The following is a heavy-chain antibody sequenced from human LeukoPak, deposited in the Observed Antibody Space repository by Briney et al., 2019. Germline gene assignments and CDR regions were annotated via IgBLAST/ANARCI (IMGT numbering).Heavy chain of an antibody. CDR2: IDQDGGGK. V-gene: IGHV3-7*01. Sequence: GGSLRLSCAASGFTFSDYWMSWVRQAPGKGLEWVANIDQDGGGKYYLDSVKGRFTISRDNAKSSLYLQIDSLRAEDTAVYYCARGDWAPFDYWGQGSLPTVSS. CDR1: GFTFSDYW. CDR3: ARGDWAPFDY. D-gene: IGHD2-21*02. J-gene: IGHJ4*02.